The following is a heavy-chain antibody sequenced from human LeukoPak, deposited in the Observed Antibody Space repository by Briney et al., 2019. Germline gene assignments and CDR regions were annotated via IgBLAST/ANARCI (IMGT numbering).Heavy chain of an antibody. Sequence: SETLSLTCTVSGGSISSYYWSWIRQPAGKGLEWIGRIYSSGSTNYNPSLKSRITMSVDTSKNQFSLKLRSLTATDTAVYYLSRGPDAFDISGQGTMVTASS. J-gene: IGHJ3*02. V-gene: IGHV4-4*07. CDR2: IYSSGST. CDR1: GGSISSYY. CDR3: SRGPDAFDI.